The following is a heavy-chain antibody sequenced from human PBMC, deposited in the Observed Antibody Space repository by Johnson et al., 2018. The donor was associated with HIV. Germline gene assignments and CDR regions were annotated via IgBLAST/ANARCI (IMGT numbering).Heavy chain of an antibody. J-gene: IGHJ3*02. CDR2: ISSSGTTI. CDR3: ASCSEQVLLGGDGFDI. D-gene: IGHD2-2*01. CDR1: GFSFSDYY. Sequence: VQLVESGGGLVKPGGSQRLVCAASGFSFSDYYMSRIRQAPGKGLEWVSYISSSGTTIYYADSVKGRFTISRDNAKNSLYLQMNSLTAEDTALYYCASCSEQVLLGGDGFDIWGQGTMVTVSS. V-gene: IGHV3-11*04.